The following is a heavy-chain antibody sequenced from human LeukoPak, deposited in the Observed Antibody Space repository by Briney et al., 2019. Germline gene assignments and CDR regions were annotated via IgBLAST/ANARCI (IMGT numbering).Heavy chain of an antibody. CDR2: IHYSGSI. V-gene: IGHV4-39*01. CDR1: GGSISSNSYF. J-gene: IGHJ3*02. Sequence: PSETLSLTCTVSGGSISSNSYFWGWIRQPPGKGLEWNGIIHYSGSIYYSPCLKSRLSISIDTSKNQFCLKLSSVTAADTAVYYCASQKTLVRGAIRLFDASDIWGQGTVVTVSS. D-gene: IGHD3-10*01. CDR3: ASQKTLVRGAIRLFDASDI.